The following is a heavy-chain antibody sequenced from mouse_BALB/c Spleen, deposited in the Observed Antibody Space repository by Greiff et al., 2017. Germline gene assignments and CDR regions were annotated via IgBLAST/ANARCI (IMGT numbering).Heavy chain of an antibody. V-gene: IGHV3-2*02. Sequence: EVKLLESGPGLVKPSQSLSLTCTVSGYSITSDYAWNWIRQFPGNKLEWMGYISYSGSTSYNPSLKSRISITRDTSKNQFFLQLNSVTTEDTATYYCARAKEGDYWGQGTSVTVSS. CDR1: GYSITSDYA. CDR2: ISYSGST. J-gene: IGHJ4*01. CDR3: ARAKEGDY.